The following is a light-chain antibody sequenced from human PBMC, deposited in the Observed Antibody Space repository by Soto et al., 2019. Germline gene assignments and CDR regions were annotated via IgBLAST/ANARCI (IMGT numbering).Light chain of an antibody. J-gene: IGKJ4*01. CDR3: QQYNNWPPPLT. CDR2: GAS. Sequence: EIVMTQSQATLSVSPGERATLSCRASQSVSSNLAWYQQKPGQAPRLLIYGASTRATGIPARFSGSGSGTEFTLSISSLQSEDFAVYYCQQYNNWPPPLTFGGGTKVDI. V-gene: IGKV3-15*01. CDR1: QSVSSN.